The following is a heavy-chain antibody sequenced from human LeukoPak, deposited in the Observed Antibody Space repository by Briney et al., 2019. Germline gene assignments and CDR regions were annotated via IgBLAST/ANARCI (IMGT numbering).Heavy chain of an antibody. D-gene: IGHD2-15*01. CDR2: IIPIFGTA. CDR3: ANIVVVVAATSKPYNWFDP. J-gene: IGHJ5*02. Sequence: GASVKVSCKASGGTFSSYAISWVREAPGEGLEWMGGIIPIFGTANYAQKFQGRVKITADKSTSTAYMELSSLRSEDTAVYYCANIVVVVAATSKPYNWFDPWGQGTLVTVSS. CDR1: GGTFSSYA. V-gene: IGHV1-69*06.